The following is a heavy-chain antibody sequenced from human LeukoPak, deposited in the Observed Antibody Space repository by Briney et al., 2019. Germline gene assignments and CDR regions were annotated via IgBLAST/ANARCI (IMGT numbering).Heavy chain of an antibody. Sequence: PSETLSLTCTVSGGSISSSSYYWGWIRQPPGKGLEWIGSIYYSGSTYYNPSLKSRVTISVDTSKNQFSLKLSSVTAADTAVYYCARRRDTVPAAPPHFDYWGQGTLVTVSS. CDR1: GGSISSSSYY. CDR3: ARRRDTVPAAPPHFDY. CDR2: IYYSGST. J-gene: IGHJ4*02. V-gene: IGHV4-39*01. D-gene: IGHD2-2*01.